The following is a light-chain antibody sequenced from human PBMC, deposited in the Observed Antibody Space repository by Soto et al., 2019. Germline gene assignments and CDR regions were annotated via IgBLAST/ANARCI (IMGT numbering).Light chain of an antibody. CDR3: QSYDSSLSAVV. V-gene: IGLV1-40*01. Sequence: QSVLTQPPSVSAAPGQRVTISCTGSSSNIGADYDVHWYQQLPGTAPKLLIYGNSNRPSGVPDRFSGSKSGTSASLAITGLQAEDEADYYCQSYDSSLSAVVFGGGTQLTVL. J-gene: IGLJ3*02. CDR2: GNS. CDR1: SSNIGADYD.